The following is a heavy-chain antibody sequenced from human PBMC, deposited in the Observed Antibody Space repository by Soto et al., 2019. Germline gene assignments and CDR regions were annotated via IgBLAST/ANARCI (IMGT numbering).Heavy chain of an antibody. V-gene: IGHV4-34*01. CDR3: ARVKAGYSSSWSYYYYYGMDV. CDR2: INHSGST. D-gene: IGHD6-13*01. Sequence: QVQLQQWGAGLLKPSETLSLTCAVYGGSFSGYYWSWIRQPPGKGLEWIGEINHSGSTNYNPSLNSRVTIAVDTSKNQFSLKLSSVTAADTAVYYCARVKAGYSSSWSYYYYYGMDVWGQGTTVTVSS. CDR1: GGSFSGYY. J-gene: IGHJ6*02.